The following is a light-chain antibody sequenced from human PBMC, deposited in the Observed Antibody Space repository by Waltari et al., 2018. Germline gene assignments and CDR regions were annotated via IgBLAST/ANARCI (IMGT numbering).Light chain of an antibody. CDR2: RNN. J-gene: IGLJ3*02. CDR3: AAWDDSLSRWL. V-gene: IGLV1-47*01. CDR1: SSNIGSNY. Sequence: QSVLTQPPSASGTPGQRVTISCSGRSSNIGSNYVYWYQYVPGAAPKLLIYRNNQRPSGVPARFSGSKSGPSASRAISGLRSEDEADYYCAAWDDSLSRWLLGGGTKLTVL.